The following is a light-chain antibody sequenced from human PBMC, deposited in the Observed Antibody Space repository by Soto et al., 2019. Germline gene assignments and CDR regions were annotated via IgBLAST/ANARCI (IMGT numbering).Light chain of an antibody. CDR2: ATS. J-gene: IGKJ5*01. CDR3: QQFGRSPL. V-gene: IGKV3-20*01. CDR1: ESIISDY. Sequence: ELVLTQSPGTLSLSPGETATLACRASESIISDYSAWYQHKPGQSPRLLIYATSKRATGIPDRFSGIGSETDFTLTIRRLEPEDFALYYCQQFGRSPLFGQGTRLEIK.